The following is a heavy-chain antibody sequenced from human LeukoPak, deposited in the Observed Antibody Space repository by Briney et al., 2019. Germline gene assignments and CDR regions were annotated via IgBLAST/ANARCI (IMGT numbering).Heavy chain of an antibody. D-gene: IGHD3-22*01. CDR2: IIPIFGTA. V-gene: IGHV1-69*13. J-gene: IGHJ3*02. CDR1: GGTFSSYT. CDR3: ARERVTMIVVVGTSPDAFDI. Sequence: ASVKVSCKASGGTFSSYTISWVRQAPGQGLEWMGRIIPIFGTANYAQKFQGRVTITSDESTNTAYMELSSLRSEDTAVYYCARERVTMIVVVGTSPDAFDIWGRGTMVTVSS.